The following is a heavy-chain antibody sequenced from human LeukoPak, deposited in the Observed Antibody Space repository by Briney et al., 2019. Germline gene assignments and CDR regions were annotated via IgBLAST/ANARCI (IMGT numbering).Heavy chain of an antibody. Sequence: SETLSLTCSVSGASISGGTYYWGWIRQPPGKGLEWIGSIYYTGSTYDNPSLKSRVTISVDTSKNQFSLKLSSVTAADTAVYYCAKRGGSGRAFDYWGQGTLVTVSS. CDR3: AKRGGSGRAFDY. CDR1: GASISGGTYY. J-gene: IGHJ4*02. V-gene: IGHV4-39*01. CDR2: IYYTGST. D-gene: IGHD1-26*01.